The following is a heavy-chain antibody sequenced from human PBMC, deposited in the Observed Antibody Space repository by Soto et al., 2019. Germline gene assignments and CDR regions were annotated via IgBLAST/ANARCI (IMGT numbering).Heavy chain of an antibody. V-gene: IGHV4-39*07. D-gene: IGHD3-3*01. CDR2: IFYTGRT. CDR1: GGSISNPSYY. J-gene: IGHJ5*02. CDR3: ARGGLDDFWSGYFNWSDP. Sequence: SETLSLTCVVSGGSISNPSYYWGWVRQPPGKGLEWIGGIFYTGRTYYSPSLKSRVTISVDTSKNQFSLKLSSVTAADTAVYYCARGGLDDFWSGYFNWSDPWGQGTLVTVSS.